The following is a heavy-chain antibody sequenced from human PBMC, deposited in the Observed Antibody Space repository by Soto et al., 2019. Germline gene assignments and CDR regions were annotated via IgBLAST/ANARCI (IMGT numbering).Heavy chain of an antibody. D-gene: IGHD4-17*01. J-gene: IGHJ4*02. V-gene: IGHV3-23*01. CDR3: AKGPYGGPLGTDKRYFDY. Sequence: GGSLRLSCAASGFTFSSYAMSWVRQAPGKGLEWVSAISGSGGSTYYADSVKGRFTISRDNSKNTLYLQMNSLRAEDTAVYYCAKGPYGGPLGTDKRYFDYWGQGTLVTVSS. CDR2: ISGSGGST. CDR1: GFTFSSYA.